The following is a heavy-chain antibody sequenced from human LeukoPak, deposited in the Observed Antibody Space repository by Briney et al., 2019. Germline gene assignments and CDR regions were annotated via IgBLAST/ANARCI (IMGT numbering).Heavy chain of an antibody. CDR3: AKDDSSPYYYYYMDV. Sequence: GGSLRLSCAASGFTFSSYAMSWVRQAPGKGLEWVSAISGSGGSTYYADSVKGRFTISRDNSKNTLYLQMNSLRAEDTAVYYCAKDDSSPYYYYYMDVWGKGTTVTVSS. CDR1: GFTFSSYA. CDR2: ISGSGGST. V-gene: IGHV3-23*01. D-gene: IGHD6-19*01. J-gene: IGHJ6*03.